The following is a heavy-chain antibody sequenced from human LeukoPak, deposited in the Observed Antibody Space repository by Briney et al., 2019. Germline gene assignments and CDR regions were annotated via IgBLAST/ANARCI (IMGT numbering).Heavy chain of an antibody. CDR3: ARLGPFYDSSSCGNYNWFDP. V-gene: IGHV1-69*13. J-gene: IGHJ5*02. Sequence: GASVKVSCKASGGTFSSYAISWVRQAPGQGLEWMGGIIPIFGTANYAQKFQGRVTITADESTSTAYMELSSLRSEDTAVYYCARLGPFYDSSSCGNYNWFDPWGQGTLVTVSS. CDR1: GGTFSSYA. CDR2: IIPIFGTA. D-gene: IGHD3-22*01.